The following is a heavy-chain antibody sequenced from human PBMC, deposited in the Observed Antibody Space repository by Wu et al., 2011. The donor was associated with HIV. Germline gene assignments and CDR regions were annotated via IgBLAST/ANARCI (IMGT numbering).Heavy chain of an antibody. D-gene: IGHD3-22*01. CDR1: TDYY. J-gene: IGHJ4*02. CDR3: ARLQSLSGFYSNADY. V-gene: IGHV1-2*02. Sequence: TDYYMYWVRQAPGQGLEWMGWINPNRGGTKYAQRFQGRVTMTRDTAVNTAYMELNSLRSDDTAVYYCARLQSLSGFYSNADYWGQGTLVTVSS. CDR2: INPNRGGT.